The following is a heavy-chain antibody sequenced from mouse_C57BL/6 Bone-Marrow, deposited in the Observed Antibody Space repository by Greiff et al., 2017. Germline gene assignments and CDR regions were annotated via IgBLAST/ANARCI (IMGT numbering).Heavy chain of an antibody. CDR2: INPGSGGT. J-gene: IGHJ3*01. V-gene: IGHV1-54*01. Sequence: QVQLQQSGAELVRPGTSVKVSCKASGYAFTNYLIEWVKQRPGQGLEWIGVINPGSGGTYYNEKFKGKATLTADKSSSTSYMQLSSLTSEDSAVYFCARGGFAYWGQGTLGTVSA. CDR1: GYAFTNYL. CDR3: ARGGFAY.